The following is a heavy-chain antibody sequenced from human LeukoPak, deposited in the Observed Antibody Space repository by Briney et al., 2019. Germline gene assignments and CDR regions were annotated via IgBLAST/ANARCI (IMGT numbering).Heavy chain of an antibody. V-gene: IGHV1-46*01. J-gene: IGHJ4*02. D-gene: IGHD6-13*01. Sequence: ASVKVSCKASGYTFTSYYMHWVRQAPGQGLEWMGIINPSGAGTTYAQKLQGRVTMTTDTSTSTAYMELRSLRSDDTAVYYCARDGIAAAGRRLDYWGQGTLVTVSS. CDR1: GYTFTSYY. CDR3: ARDGIAAAGRRLDY. CDR2: INPSGAGT.